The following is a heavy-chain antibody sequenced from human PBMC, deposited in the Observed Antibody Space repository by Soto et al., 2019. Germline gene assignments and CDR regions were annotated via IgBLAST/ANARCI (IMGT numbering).Heavy chain of an antibody. D-gene: IGHD6-19*01. J-gene: IGHJ5*02. CDR2: IWYDGSNK. CDR1: GFTFSSYG. Sequence: GGSLRLSCAASGFTFSSYGMHWVRQAPGKGLEWVAVIWYDGSNKYYADSVKGRFTISRDNSKNTLYLQMNSLRAEDTAVYYCAREFGAGTNEFDPWGQGTLVTVSS. CDR3: AREFGAGTNEFDP. V-gene: IGHV3-33*01.